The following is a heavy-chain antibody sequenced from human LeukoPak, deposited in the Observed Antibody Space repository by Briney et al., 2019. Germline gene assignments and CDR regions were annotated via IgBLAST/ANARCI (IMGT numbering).Heavy chain of an antibody. CDR1: GGSISSSTYH. J-gene: IGHJ5*01. Sequence: SETLSLTCTVSGGSISSSTYHWGWIRQPPGKGLEWLGSIYYRGNTYYNPSLKSRVTISVDTSKNQFSVKLSSVTAADTAVYYCARHSSPHAGSSSWYDFWGQGTLVTVSS. CDR3: ARHSSPHAGSSSWYDF. CDR2: IYYRGNT. D-gene: IGHD2-15*01. V-gene: IGHV4-39*01.